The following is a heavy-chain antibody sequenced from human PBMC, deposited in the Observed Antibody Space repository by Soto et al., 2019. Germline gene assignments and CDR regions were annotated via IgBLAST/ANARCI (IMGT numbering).Heavy chain of an antibody. Sequence: EVQLVESGGGLVQPGGSLTLSCAVSGLTFGDHYMEWVRQAPGKGREWVARSRNKAKSHSTDFAASVKGRFTISRDESKNSLNLQINSLMTEDTAVYYCSTLEAAWGQGTLVTVSS. V-gene: IGHV3-72*01. CDR1: GLTFGDHY. CDR2: SRNKAKSHST. J-gene: IGHJ5*02. CDR3: STLEAA. D-gene: IGHD3-3*01.